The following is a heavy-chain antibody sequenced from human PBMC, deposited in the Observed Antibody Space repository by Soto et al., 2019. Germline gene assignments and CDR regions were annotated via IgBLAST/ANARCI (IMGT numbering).Heavy chain of an antibody. CDR1: GGSISSYY. CDR2: IYYSGST. CDR3: ARLGRQYYFDY. V-gene: IGHV4-59*12. D-gene: IGHD6-13*01. Sequence: SETLSLTCTVSGGSISSYYWSWIRQPPGKGLEWIGYIYYSGSTNYNPSLKSRVTISVDTSKNQFSLKLSSVTAADTAVYYCARLGRQYYFDYWGQGTLVTVSS. J-gene: IGHJ4*02.